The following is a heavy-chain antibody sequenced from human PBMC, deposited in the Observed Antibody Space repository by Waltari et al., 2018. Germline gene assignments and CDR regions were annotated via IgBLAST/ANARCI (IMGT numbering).Heavy chain of an antibody. CDR1: GGTFSSYA. D-gene: IGHD6-19*01. Sequence: QVQLVQSGAEVKKPGSSVKVSCKASGGTFSSYAISWVRQAPGQGLEWRGGIIPILATADYARKFEGRVTITADDSTSTAYMGLSSLRSEDTAVYYCARGQDALAVAGHDGNYYYYMDVWGKGTTVTVSS. J-gene: IGHJ6*03. V-gene: IGHV1-69*01. CDR2: IIPILATA. CDR3: ARGQDALAVAGHDGNYYYYMDV.